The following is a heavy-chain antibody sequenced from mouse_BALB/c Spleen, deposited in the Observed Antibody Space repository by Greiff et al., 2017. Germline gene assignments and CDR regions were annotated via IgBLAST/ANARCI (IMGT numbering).Heavy chain of an antibody. V-gene: IGHV2-9*02. Sequence: VQLQESGPGLVAPPQSLSITCTVSGFSLTSYGVHWVRQPPGKGLEWLGVIWAGGSTNYNSALMSRLSISKDNSKSQVFLKMNSLQTDDTAMYYCAREYGKRNAMDYWGQGTSVTVSS. D-gene: IGHD2-1*01. CDR2: IWAGGST. CDR3: AREYGKRNAMDY. J-gene: IGHJ4*01. CDR1: GFSLTSYG.